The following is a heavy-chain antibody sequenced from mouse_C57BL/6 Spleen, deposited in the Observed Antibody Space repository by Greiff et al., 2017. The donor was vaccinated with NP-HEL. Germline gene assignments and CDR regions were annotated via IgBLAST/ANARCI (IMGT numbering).Heavy chain of an antibody. J-gene: IGHJ4*01. CDR2: ISSGSSTI. CDR1: GFTFSDYG. V-gene: IGHV5-17*01. Sequence: EVKLVESGGGLVKPGASLKLSCAASGFTFSDYGMHWVRQAPEQGLEWVAYISSGSSTIYYADTVKGRFTISRDNAKNTLFLQMTRLRSEDTAMYYCARDAMDDWGQGTSVTVSS. CDR3: ARDAMDD.